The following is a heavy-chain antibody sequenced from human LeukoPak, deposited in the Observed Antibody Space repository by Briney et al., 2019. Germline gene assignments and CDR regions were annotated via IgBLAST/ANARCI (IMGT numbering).Heavy chain of an antibody. CDR2: ISSSSSYI. CDR1: GFTFSSYS. Sequence: GGSLRLSCAASGFTFSSYSMNWVRQAPGKGLEWVSSISSSSSYIYYADSVKGRFTISRDNAKNSLYLQMNSLRAEDTAVYYCARDSSFDFDYWGQGTLLTVSS. D-gene: IGHD6-6*01. CDR3: ARDSSFDFDY. V-gene: IGHV3-21*01. J-gene: IGHJ4*02.